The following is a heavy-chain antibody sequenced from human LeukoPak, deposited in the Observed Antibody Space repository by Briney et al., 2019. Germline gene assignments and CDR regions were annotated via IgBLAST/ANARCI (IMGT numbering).Heavy chain of an antibody. Sequence: GGPLRLPCAASAFAISSYTMNWVGQPPGKGLEWVSSISSSGGKVYYADSVKGRFTVSRDNAKNSLYVQMNSLRAEDTAVYYCARAQEADYWGQGTLVTVSS. CDR1: AFAISSYT. CDR2: ISSSGGKV. CDR3: ARAQEADY. J-gene: IGHJ4*02. V-gene: IGHV3-21*01.